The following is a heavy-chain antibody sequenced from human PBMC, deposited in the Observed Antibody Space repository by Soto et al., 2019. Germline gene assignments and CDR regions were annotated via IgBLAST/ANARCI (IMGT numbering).Heavy chain of an antibody. Sequence: GGSLRLSCAASGFTFSDYALHWVRQAPGKGLEWVSSISSSSSYIYYADSVKGRFTISRDNVKNSLYLQMNSLRAEDTAVYYCAMLGAPGYWGQGTLVTVSS. V-gene: IGHV3-21*01. CDR2: ISSSSSYI. J-gene: IGHJ4*02. CDR1: GFTFSDYA. D-gene: IGHD1-26*01. CDR3: AMLGAPGY.